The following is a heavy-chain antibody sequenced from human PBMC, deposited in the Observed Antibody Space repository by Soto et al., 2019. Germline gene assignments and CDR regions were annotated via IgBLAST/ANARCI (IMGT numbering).Heavy chain of an antibody. V-gene: IGHV1-69*13. D-gene: IGHD6-6*01. CDR2: IIPIFGTA. Sequence: GASVKVSCKASGGTFSSYAISWVRQAPGQGLEWMGGIIPIFGTANYAQKFQGRVTITADESTSTAYMELSSLRSEDTAVYYCARDQLSAAARPRYNWFDPWGQGTLVTVSS. J-gene: IGHJ5*02. CDR3: ARDQLSAAARPRYNWFDP. CDR1: GGTFSSYA.